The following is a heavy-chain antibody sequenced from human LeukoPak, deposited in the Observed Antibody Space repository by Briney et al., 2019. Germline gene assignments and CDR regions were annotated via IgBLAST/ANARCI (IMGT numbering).Heavy chain of an antibody. Sequence: GASVTVSCKASGYTFTSYGISWVRQAPGQGLEWMGWISAYNGNTNYAQKLQGRVTMTTDTSTSTAYMELRSLRSDDTAVYYCARDSEIAAAEYYFDYWGQGTLVTVSS. CDR3: ARDSEIAAAEYYFDY. CDR2: ISAYNGNT. D-gene: IGHD6-13*01. V-gene: IGHV1-18*01. CDR1: GYTFTSYG. J-gene: IGHJ4*02.